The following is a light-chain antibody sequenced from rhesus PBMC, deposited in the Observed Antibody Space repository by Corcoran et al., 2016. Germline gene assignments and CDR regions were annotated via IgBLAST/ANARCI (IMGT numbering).Light chain of an antibody. CDR1: QGISSY. J-gene: IGKJ3*01. CDR2: ASS. V-gene: IGKV1-25*01. Sequence: DIQMTQSPSSLSASVGDRVTITCRESQGISSYLAWYQQKPGKAPKFLIYASSTLQSGVPSRFSGSGSGTDFPPTISTLQPEDFATYYCPQHNSYPFTFGPETKLDIK. CDR3: PQHNSYPFT.